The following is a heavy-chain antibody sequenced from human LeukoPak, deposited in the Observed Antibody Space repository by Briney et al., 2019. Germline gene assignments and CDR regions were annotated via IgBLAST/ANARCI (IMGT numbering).Heavy chain of an antibody. V-gene: IGHV3-33*01. CDR2: IWYDGSNK. D-gene: IGHD2-15*01. CDR3: ARSGKRYCSGGSCYGWFDP. Sequence: PGGSLRLSCAASGFTSSSYGMHWVRQAPGKGLEWVAVIWYDGSNKYYADSVKGRFTISRDNAKNSLYLQMNSLRAEDTAVYYCARSGKRYCSGGSCYGWFDPWGQGTLVTVSS. J-gene: IGHJ5*02. CDR1: GFTSSSYG.